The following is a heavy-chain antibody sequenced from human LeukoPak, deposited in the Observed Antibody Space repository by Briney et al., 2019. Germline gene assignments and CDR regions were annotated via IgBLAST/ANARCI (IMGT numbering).Heavy chain of an antibody. CDR3: ARDGLLLSFWFDP. CDR2: IKQDGSEK. D-gene: IGHD2-15*01. CDR1: GFTFSSYW. Sequence: QPGGSLRLSCAASGFTFSSYWMSWVRQAPGKGLEWVANIKQDGSEKYYVDSVKGRFTISRDNAKNSLYLQMNSLRAEDTAVYYCARDGLLLSFWFDPWGQGTLVTVSS. J-gene: IGHJ5*02. V-gene: IGHV3-7*01.